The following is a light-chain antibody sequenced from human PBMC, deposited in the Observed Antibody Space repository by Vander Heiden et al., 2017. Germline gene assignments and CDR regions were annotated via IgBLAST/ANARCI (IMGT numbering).Light chain of an antibody. CDR1: QSLLHSNGYNY. V-gene: IGKV2-28*01. CDR2: LGS. J-gene: IGKJ3*01. Sequence: DIVMTQSPLSLPVTPGEPASISCRSSQSLLHSNGYNYLDWYLQKPGQSPQLLIYLGSNRASGVPDRFSGSGSGTDFTLKISRVEAEDVGVYYCRQALQTPFTFGHGTRVXMK. CDR3: RQALQTPFT.